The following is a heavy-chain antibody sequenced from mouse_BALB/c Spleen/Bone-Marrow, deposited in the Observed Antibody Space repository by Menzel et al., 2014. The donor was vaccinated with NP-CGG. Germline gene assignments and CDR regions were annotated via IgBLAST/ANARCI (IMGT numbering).Heavy chain of an antibody. V-gene: IGHV1-67*01. CDR1: GYTFTDYA. Sequence: VQLQQSGPELVRPGVSVKISCKGSGYTFTDYAVHWVKRSHAKSLEWIGVISTYSGNTNYNQKFKGKATMTVDKSSSTAYMELARLTSEDSAIYYCARRTNLQGDFDVWGAGTTVTVSS. CDR2: ISTYSGNT. D-gene: IGHD1-3*01. CDR3: ARRTNLQGDFDV. J-gene: IGHJ1*01.